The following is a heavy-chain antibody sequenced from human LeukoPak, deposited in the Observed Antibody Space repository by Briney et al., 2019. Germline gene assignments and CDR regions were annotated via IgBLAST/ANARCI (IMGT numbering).Heavy chain of an antibody. J-gene: IGHJ3*02. V-gene: IGHV1-2*02. D-gene: IGHD3-16*01. CDR3: ARLFGGDAFDI. CDR1: GYTFTGYY. Sequence: AASVKVSCKASGYTFTGYYMHWVRPAPGQGLEWMGWINPNSGGTNYAQKFQGRVTMTRDTSISTAYMELSRLRSDDTAVYYCARLFGGDAFDIWGQGTMVTVSS. CDR2: INPNSGGT.